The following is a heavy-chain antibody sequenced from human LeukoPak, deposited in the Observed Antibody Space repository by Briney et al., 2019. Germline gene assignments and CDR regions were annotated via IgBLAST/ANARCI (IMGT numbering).Heavy chain of an antibody. CDR2: IWYGGSNK. V-gene: IGHV3-33*08. CDR1: GFTFSSYG. D-gene: IGHD3-16*02. CDR3: TTLYDYVWGSYRSLKYYFDY. J-gene: IGHJ4*02. Sequence: GGSLRLSCAASGFTFSSYGMHWVRQAPGKGLEWVAVIWYGGSNKYYADSVKGRFTISRDNSKNTLYLQMNSLKTEVTAVYYCTTLYDYVWGSYRSLKYYFDYWGQGTLVTVSS.